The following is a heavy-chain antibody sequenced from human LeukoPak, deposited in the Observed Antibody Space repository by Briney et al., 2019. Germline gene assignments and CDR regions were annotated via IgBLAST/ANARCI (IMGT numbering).Heavy chain of an antibody. J-gene: IGHJ4*02. CDR3: ARSRFYFDY. CDR1: GFTFSTYW. Sequence: XGSXXXXXAASGFTFSTYWMGWVRQAPGKGLEWVAKIKPDGSEKDHVDSVKGRFTISRDNAKNSLYLQLNSLRAEDTAVYYCARSRFYFDYWGQGTLVTVSS. CDR2: IKPDGSEK. V-gene: IGHV3-7*01.